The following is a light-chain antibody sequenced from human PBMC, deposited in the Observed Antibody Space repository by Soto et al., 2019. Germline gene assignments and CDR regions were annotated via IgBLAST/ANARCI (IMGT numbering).Light chain of an antibody. CDR1: SSDVGGYNY. J-gene: IGLJ1*01. Sequence: QSVLTQPASASGSPGQSITISCTGTSSDVGGYNYVSWYQQHPGKAPKLMIYDVSNRPSGVSNRFSGSKSGNTASLTISGLQAEDEADYYCRSYTSSSTRVFGTGTKVTVL. CDR2: DVS. V-gene: IGLV2-14*01. CDR3: RSYTSSSTRV.